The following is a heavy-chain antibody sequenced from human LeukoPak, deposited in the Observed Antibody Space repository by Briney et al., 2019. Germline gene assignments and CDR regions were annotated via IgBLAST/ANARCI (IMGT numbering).Heavy chain of an antibody. D-gene: IGHD3-22*01. V-gene: IGHV1-69*13. CDR3: ARKWGHDTSGYFFGY. CDR1: GGTFSSYA. J-gene: IGHJ4*02. Sequence: SVKVSCKASGGTFSSYAISWVRQAPGQGLEWMGGITPMFGTANYAQKFQGRVTITADESTSTAYMELSSLRSEDTAVYYCARKWGHDTSGYFFGYWGQGTLVTVSS. CDR2: ITPMFGTA.